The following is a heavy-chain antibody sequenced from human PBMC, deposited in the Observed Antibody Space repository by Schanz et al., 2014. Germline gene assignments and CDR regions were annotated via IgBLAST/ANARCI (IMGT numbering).Heavy chain of an antibody. CDR3: AKGRFGELSAFDI. Sequence: EVQVVESGGGLVQPGGSLRLSCAASGFTFSAYAMTWVRQIPGKGLEWVSAISASGGTTYYADSVKGRFTISRDNSKNTLYLQMNSLRAEDTAVYYCAKGRFGELSAFDIWGQGTMVTVSS. CDR1: GFTFSAYA. CDR2: ISASGGTT. J-gene: IGHJ3*02. V-gene: IGHV3-23*04. D-gene: IGHD3-10*01.